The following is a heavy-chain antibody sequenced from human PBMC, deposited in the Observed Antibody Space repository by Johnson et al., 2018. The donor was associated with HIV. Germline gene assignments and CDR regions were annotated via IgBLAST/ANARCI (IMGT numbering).Heavy chain of an antibody. Sequence: QVQLVESGGGVVQSGRSLRLSCAASGFTFSGYHMHWVRQAPGKGLEWVAVISYDGSNKYYADSVKGRFTISRDNSKNTLYLQMNSLRAEDTAVYYCARDSTAWCYDYVDYAFDIWGQGTLVTVSS. V-gene: IGHV3-30-3*01. D-gene: IGHD3-10*02. CDR2: ISYDGSNK. CDR1: GFTFSGYH. CDR3: ARDSTAWCYDYVDYAFDI. J-gene: IGHJ3*02.